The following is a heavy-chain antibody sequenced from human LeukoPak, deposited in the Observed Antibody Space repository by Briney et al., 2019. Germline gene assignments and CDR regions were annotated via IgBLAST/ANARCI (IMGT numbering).Heavy chain of an antibody. Sequence: PGGSLRLSCAASGFTFSSYAMSWVRQAPGKGLEWVSSISSSSSYIYYADSVKGRFTISRGNAKNSLYLQMNSLRAEDTAVYYCATDSYGWGLVYYYYMDVWGKGTTVTVSS. CDR2: ISSSSSYI. V-gene: IGHV3-21*01. D-gene: IGHD5-18*01. CDR1: GFTFSSYA. J-gene: IGHJ6*03. CDR3: ATDSYGWGLVYYYYMDV.